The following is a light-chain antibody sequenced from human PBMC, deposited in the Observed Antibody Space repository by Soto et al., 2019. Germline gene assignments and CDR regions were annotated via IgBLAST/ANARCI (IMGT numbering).Light chain of an antibody. CDR1: QSVSSTY. CDR2: GAS. CDR3: QQYGSSPPMYT. Sequence: ENVLTQSPGTLSLSPGERATLSCRASQSVSSTYLAWYQHKPGQAPRLLIYGASSRAIGIPDRFSGSGSGTDFTLTISRREPEDFAVYYCQQYGSSPPMYTFGQGTKLEIK. J-gene: IGKJ2*01. V-gene: IGKV3-20*01.